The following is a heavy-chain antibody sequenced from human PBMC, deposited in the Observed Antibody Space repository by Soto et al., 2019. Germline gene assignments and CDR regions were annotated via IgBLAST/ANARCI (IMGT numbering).Heavy chain of an antibody. D-gene: IGHD1-7*01. Sequence: GGSLRLSCAASGFTFSSYGMHWVRQAPGKGLEWVAVIWYDGSNKYYADSVKGRFTISRDNSKNTLYLQMNSLRAEDTAVYYCARGRGTGTTNYYYYGRDVWGQGTTVTVSS. V-gene: IGHV3-33*01. CDR2: IWYDGSNK. CDR3: ARGRGTGTTNYYYYGRDV. J-gene: IGHJ6*02. CDR1: GFTFSSYG.